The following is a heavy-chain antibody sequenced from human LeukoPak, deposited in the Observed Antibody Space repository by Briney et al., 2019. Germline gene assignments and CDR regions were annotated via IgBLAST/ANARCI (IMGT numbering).Heavy chain of an antibody. V-gene: IGHV3-30-3*01. CDR1: GFTFGSYA. D-gene: IGHD6-19*01. Sequence: PGGSLRLSCAASGFTFGSYAMHWVRQAPGKGLEWVAVISYDGSNKYYADSVKGRFTISRDSSKNTLYLQMNSLRAEDTAVYYCAREYSSGWYGEQDYWGQGTLVTVSS. CDR3: AREYSSGWYGEQDY. J-gene: IGHJ4*02. CDR2: ISYDGSNK.